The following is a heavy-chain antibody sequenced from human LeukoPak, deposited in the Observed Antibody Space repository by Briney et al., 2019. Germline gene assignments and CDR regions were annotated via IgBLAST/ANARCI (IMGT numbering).Heavy chain of an antibody. CDR1: GGSISSGGYY. Sequence: PSETLSLTCTVSGGSISSGGYYWSWIRQPPGKGLEWIGYIYYSGSTYYNPSLKSRVTISVDTSKNQFSLKLSSVTAADTAVYYCARGHGTMVRGARWFDPWGQGTLVTVSS. J-gene: IGHJ5*02. V-gene: IGHV4-30-4*08. CDR3: ARGHGTMVRGARWFDP. D-gene: IGHD3-10*01. CDR2: IYYSGST.